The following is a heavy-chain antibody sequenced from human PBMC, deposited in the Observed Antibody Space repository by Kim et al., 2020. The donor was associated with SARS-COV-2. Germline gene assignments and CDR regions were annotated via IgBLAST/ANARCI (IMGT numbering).Heavy chain of an antibody. D-gene: IGHD7-27*01. J-gene: IGHJ4*02. CDR2: GGST. Sequence: GGSTYYADSVKGRFTISRDNSKNTLYLQMNSLRAEDTAVYYCALGYYFDYWGQGTLVTVSS. V-gene: IGHV3-23*01. CDR3: ALGYYFDY.